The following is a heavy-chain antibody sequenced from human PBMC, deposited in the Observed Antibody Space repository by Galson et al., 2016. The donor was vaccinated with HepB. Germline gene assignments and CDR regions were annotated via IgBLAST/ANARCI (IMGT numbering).Heavy chain of an antibody. Sequence: SLRLSCAASGFTFSSYSMNWVRQAPGKGLEWVSSISSSSSYIYYADSVKGRFTISRDNAKNSLYLQMNSLRAEDTAVYYCARGVRDGYNVLTYYYGMDVWGQGTTVTVSS. CDR2: ISSSSSYI. CDR3: ARGVRDGYNVLTYYYGMDV. D-gene: IGHD5-24*01. CDR1: GFTFSSYS. V-gene: IGHV3-21*01. J-gene: IGHJ6*02.